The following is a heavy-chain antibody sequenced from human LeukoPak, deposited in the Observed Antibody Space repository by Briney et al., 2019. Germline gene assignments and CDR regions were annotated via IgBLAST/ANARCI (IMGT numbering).Heavy chain of an antibody. D-gene: IGHD3-10*01. Sequence: GGPLRLPVAASGLPFIGYWLSWVRQAPGRGLEGVANIKKDGSEKYYVDSVKGRFTISRDNAKNSLYLQMNSLRAEDTAVYYCAREGSLYYYGSGSSYYFDYWGQGTLVTVSS. J-gene: IGHJ4*02. CDR2: IKKDGSEK. CDR3: AREGSLYYYGSGSSYYFDY. CDR1: GLPFIGYW. V-gene: IGHV3-7*01.